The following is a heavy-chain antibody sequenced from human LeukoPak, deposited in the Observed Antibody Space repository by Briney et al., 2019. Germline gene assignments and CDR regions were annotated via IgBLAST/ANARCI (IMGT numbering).Heavy chain of an antibody. Sequence: SETLSLTCTVSGGSIGTSSYYWGWIRQPPGKGPEWIVSMYYSGSTFYNPSLKSRVTMSVDTSKNQFSLKLSSVTAADTAMYYCARGPFAFDIWGQGTMVTVSS. V-gene: IGHV4-39*07. CDR3: ARGPFAFDI. J-gene: IGHJ3*02. CDR2: MYYSGST. CDR1: GGSIGTSSYY.